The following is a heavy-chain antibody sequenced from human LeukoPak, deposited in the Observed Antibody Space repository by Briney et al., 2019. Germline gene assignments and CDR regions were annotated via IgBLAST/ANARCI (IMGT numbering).Heavy chain of an antibody. Sequence: GGSLRLFCAASGFTFSSYGMHWVRQAPGKGLEWVAVLSFDGSNKYYADSVKGRFTISRDNSKHTLYLQMNSLRPEDTAVYYCAKSPGSSGYQYYFDYWGQGTLVTVSS. V-gene: IGHV3-30*18. CDR2: LSFDGSNK. CDR1: GFTFSSYG. CDR3: AKSPGSSGYQYYFDY. D-gene: IGHD3-22*01. J-gene: IGHJ4*02.